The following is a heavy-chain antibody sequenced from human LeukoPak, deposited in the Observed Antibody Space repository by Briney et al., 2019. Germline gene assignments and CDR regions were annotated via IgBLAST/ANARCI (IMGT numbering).Heavy chain of an antibody. CDR2: ISGSGGST. V-gene: IGHV3-23*01. CDR3: AKYAFQGVIKRSLFDY. CDR1: GFTFSSCA. Sequence: GGSLRLPCAASGFTFSSCAMSWARQAPGKGLEWVSAISGSGGSTYYADSVKGRFTISRDNSKNTLYLQMNSLRAEDTAVYYCAKYAFQGVIKRSLFDYWGQGTLVTVSS. D-gene: IGHD3-10*01. J-gene: IGHJ4*02.